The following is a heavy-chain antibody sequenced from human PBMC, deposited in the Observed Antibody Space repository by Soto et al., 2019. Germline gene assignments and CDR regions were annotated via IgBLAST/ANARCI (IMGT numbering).Heavy chain of an antibody. Sequence: QITLKESGPALVRPTQTLTLTCTFSGFSLTSGVVGVGWIRQPPGKALEWLALIYWDDTKRYTPSLKSRLTITKDTSKSEVVLTMTTMDPADTATYDCAHRHDYGSGSVFFEYWGQGTLVTVTS. CDR3: AHRHDYGSGSVFFEY. D-gene: IGHD3-10*01. J-gene: IGHJ4*02. CDR2: IYWDDTK. V-gene: IGHV2-5*02. CDR1: GFSLTSGVVG.